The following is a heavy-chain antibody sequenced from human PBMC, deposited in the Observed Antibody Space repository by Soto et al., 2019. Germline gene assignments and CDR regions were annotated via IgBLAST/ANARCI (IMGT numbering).Heavy chain of an antibody. CDR3: AKDIGCSGGSCYSL. CDR1: GFTFDDYA. J-gene: IGHJ4*02. CDR2: ISWNSGSI. D-gene: IGHD2-15*01. Sequence: GGSLRLSCAASGFTFDDYAMHWVRQAPGKGLEWVSGISWNSGSIGYADSVKGRFTISRDNAKNSLYLQMNSLRAEDTALYYCAKDIGCSGGSCYSLWGQGT. V-gene: IGHV3-9*01.